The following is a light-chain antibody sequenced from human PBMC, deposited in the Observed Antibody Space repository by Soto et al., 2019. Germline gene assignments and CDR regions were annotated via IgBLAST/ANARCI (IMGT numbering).Light chain of an antibody. CDR1: QSVSSGY. Sequence: EIVLTQSPGTLSLSPGESATLSCRASQSVSSGYLAWYQQKPGQAPRLLIYGASSRATGIPDRFSGSGSGTDFTLTISRLEPEDFAVYYCQQSSSSPWTFGQGAKVEIK. CDR3: QQSSSSPWT. V-gene: IGKV3-20*01. CDR2: GAS. J-gene: IGKJ1*01.